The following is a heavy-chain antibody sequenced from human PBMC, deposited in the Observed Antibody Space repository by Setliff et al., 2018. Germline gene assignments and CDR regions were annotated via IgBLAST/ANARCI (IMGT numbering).Heavy chain of an antibody. CDR1: GCTITNFA. J-gene: IGHJ4*02. D-gene: IGHD2-15*01. CDR3: ANAEVVVAP. Sequence: SVKVSCKASGCTITNFALNWVRQAPGQGLEWMGGLIPMFGTPGYAQKFQDRVTITTDTSASTVYMELSSLRYEDTAVYYCANAEVVVAPWGQGTLVTVSS. V-gene: IGHV1-69*05. CDR2: LIPMFGTP.